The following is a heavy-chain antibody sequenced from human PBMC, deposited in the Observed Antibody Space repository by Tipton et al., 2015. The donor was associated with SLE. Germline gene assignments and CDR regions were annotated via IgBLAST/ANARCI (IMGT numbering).Heavy chain of an antibody. CDR1: GFTFSSYS. D-gene: IGHD6-13*01. CDR3: ARRKDLAAAGHAFDY. J-gene: IGHJ4*02. CDR2: ISSSSSYI. V-gene: IGHV3-21*01. Sequence: GSLRLSCAASGFTFSSYSMNWVRQAPGKGLEWVSSISSSSSYIYYADSVKGRFTISRDNAKNSLYLQMNSLRAEDTAVYYCARRKDLAAAGHAFDYWGQGTLVTVSS.